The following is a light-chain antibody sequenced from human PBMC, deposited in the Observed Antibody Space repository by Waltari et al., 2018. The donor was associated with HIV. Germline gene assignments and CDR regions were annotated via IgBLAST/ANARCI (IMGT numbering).Light chain of an antibody. J-gene: IGKJ4*01. CDR2: DAS. CDR3: QQYNNVPLT. V-gene: IGKV1-33*01. Sequence: DIQMTQSPPSLSASVGDRVTLTCQASQDIRNFLNWYQQKPGQVPKLLLYDASNLETGVPSRFSGSGSGTDFTLTISSLQPDDIATYYCQQYNNVPLTFGGGTKVEIK. CDR1: QDIRNF.